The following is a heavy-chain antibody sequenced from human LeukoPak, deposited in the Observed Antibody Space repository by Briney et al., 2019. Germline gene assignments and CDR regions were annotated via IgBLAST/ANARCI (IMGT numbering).Heavy chain of an antibody. CDR3: AKVGWELRDAFDI. V-gene: IGHV3-23*01. Sequence: PGGSLRLSCAASGFTCSSYAMSWVRQAPGKGLEWVSAISGSGGSTYYADSVKGRFTISRDNSKNTLYLQMNSLRADDTAVYYCAKVGWELRDAFDIWGQGTMVTVSS. CDR2: ISGSGGST. CDR1: GFTCSSYA. J-gene: IGHJ3*02. D-gene: IGHD1-26*01.